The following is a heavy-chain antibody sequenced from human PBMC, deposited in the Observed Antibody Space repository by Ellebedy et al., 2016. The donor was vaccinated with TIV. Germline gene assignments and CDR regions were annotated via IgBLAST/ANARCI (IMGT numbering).Heavy chain of an antibody. CDR1: GGSISPYY. CDR2: IYTTGST. D-gene: IGHD1-26*01. Sequence: SETLSLXXTVSGGSISPYYWTWIRQTAGKGLEWIGRIYTTGSTDYNPSLKSRVTMSIDTPQNRFSLRLNSVTAADTAVYYCARVWSYYVEAFDIWGQGTMVTVSS. CDR3: ARVWSYYVEAFDI. V-gene: IGHV4-4*07. J-gene: IGHJ3*02.